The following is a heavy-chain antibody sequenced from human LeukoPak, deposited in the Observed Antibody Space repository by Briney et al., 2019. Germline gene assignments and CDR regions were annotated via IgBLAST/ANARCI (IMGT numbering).Heavy chain of an antibody. D-gene: IGHD2-21*02. Sequence: PGRSLRLSCAASGFTFSSYGMHWVRQAPGKGLEWVAVIWYDGSNKYYADSVKGRFTISRDNSKNTLYLQMNSLRAEDTAVYYCARDRSGGGDFYHYWGQGILVTVSS. CDR3: ARDRSGGGDFYHY. CDR2: IWYDGSNK. CDR1: GFTFSSYG. J-gene: IGHJ4*02. V-gene: IGHV3-33*01.